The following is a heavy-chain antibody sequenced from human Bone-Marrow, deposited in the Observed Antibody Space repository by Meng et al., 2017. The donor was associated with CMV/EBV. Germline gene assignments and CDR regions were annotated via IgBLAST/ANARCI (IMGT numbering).Heavy chain of an antibody. CDR1: GFTFSSHW. CDR3: ARVAAAGRGMDV. J-gene: IGHJ6*02. D-gene: IGHD6-13*01. Sequence: GESLKISCAASGFTFSSHWMTWVRQAPGKGLEWVANINQDGSQKNYVDSVKGRFTISRDNAKNSLFLKMNSMRAEDTAVYYCARVAAAGRGMDVWGQGTTVTFSS. V-gene: IGHV3-7*04. CDR2: INQDGSQK.